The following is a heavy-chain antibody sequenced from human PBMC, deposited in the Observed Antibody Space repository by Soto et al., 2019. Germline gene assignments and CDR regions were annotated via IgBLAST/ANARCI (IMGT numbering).Heavy chain of an antibody. D-gene: IGHD2-21*01. CDR3: ARAGVEMPTP. Sequence: EVQLVESGGGLVQPGGFVRLSCAASGFTVSSNYMIWVRQAPGKGLEWISVIYTGGGTKYADSVKGRFTISRDTSRNTVYLHMDSLRVEDTAVYYCARAGVEMPTPWGQGTLVTVSP. CDR1: GFTVSSNY. J-gene: IGHJ4*02. V-gene: IGHV3-66*01. CDR2: IYTGGGT.